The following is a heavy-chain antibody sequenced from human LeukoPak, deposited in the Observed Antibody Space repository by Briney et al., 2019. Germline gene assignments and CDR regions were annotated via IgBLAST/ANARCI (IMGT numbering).Heavy chain of an antibody. CDR3: ARGGIRQTFDN. CDR2: IYYSGST. Sequence: PSETLSLTCTVSGGSISSSSYYWGWIRQPPGKGLEWIGSIYYSGSTYYNPSLKSRVTISVDTSKNQFSLNLTSVTAADTAVYYCARGGIRQTFDNWGQGTLVTVSS. CDR1: GGSISSSSYY. D-gene: IGHD3-3*02. V-gene: IGHV4-39*07. J-gene: IGHJ4*02.